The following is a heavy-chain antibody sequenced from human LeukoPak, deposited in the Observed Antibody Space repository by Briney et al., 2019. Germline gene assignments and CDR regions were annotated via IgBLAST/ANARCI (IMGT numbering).Heavy chain of an antibody. V-gene: IGHV3-23*01. D-gene: IGHD3-9*01. J-gene: IGHJ5*02. Sequence: PGGSLRLSCAASGFTFTSYAMSWVRQAPGKGLEWVSAVSKNGDSTYYAHSVKGRFTISRDNSRNTLFLQVNSLRAEDTAVYYCVKEVDDWPNNWFDPWGQGTLVTVSS. CDR2: VSKNGDST. CDR1: GFTFTSYA. CDR3: VKEVDDWPNNWFDP.